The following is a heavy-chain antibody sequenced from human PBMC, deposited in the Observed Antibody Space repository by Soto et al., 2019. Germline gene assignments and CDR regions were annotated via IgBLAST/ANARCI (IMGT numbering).Heavy chain of an antibody. J-gene: IGHJ4*02. V-gene: IGHV1-3*01. CDR3: AKPMVRGVIITYYLDY. CDR1: GYTFTSYA. D-gene: IGHD3-10*01. CDR2: INAGNGNT. Sequence: GASVKVSCKASGYTFTSYAMHWVRQAPGQRLEWMGWINAGNGNTKYSQKFQGRVTITRDTSASTAYMELSSLRSEDTAVYYCAKPMVRGVIITYYLDYWGQGTLVTVSS.